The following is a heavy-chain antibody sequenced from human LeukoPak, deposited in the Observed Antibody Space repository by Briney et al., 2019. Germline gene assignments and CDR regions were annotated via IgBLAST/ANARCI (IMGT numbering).Heavy chain of an antibody. CDR3: ARESKGRSKIDY. J-gene: IGHJ4*02. V-gene: IGHV3-23*01. D-gene: IGHD4-17*01. CDR1: GFTFSSYA. Sequence: GRSLRLSCAASGFTFSSYAMSWVRQAPGKGPEWVSTISIDGGRTYYADSVKGRFTVSRDTSKNTLYLQMNSLRAEDTSVYYCARESKGRSKIDYWGQGTLVTVSS. CDR2: ISIDGGRT.